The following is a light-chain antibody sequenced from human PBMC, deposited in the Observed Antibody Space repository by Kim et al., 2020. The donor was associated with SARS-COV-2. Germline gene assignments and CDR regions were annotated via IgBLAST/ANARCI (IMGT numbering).Light chain of an antibody. V-gene: IGLV2-8*01. Sequence: GRSVTISCTGTSSNVGGYKYVSWYQQHPGKAPKLIIYEVSKRPSGVTHRFSGSKSGNTASLTVSGLQAEDEADYYCGSYGGSNNLVFGGGTKVTVL. J-gene: IGLJ3*02. CDR3: GSYGGSNNLV. CDR1: SSNVGGYKY. CDR2: EVS.